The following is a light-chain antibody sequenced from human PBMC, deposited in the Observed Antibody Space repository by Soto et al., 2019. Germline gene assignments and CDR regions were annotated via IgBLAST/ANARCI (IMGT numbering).Light chain of an antibody. Sequence: EIVMTQSPATLSVSPGDRVTLSCRASQFVRSNSAWYQQKPGQAPRLLIYGASLRATGIPARFSGSGYGTEFTLTISSLQSEDFAVYYCHQYNTWQLTFGGG. CDR1: QFVRSN. J-gene: IGKJ4*01. V-gene: IGKV3-15*01. CDR2: GAS. CDR3: HQYNTWQLT.